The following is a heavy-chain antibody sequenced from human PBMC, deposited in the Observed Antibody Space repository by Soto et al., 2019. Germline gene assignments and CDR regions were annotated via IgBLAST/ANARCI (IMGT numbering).Heavy chain of an antibody. CDR3: ARGPRGLYGNDY. Sequence: GGSMGLSCSSSRVTFNIDLMPWVRKAAGKGLVWVSRINMDGSSTNYADSVKGRFTISRDNAKNTLYLQMNSLRADDTAVYYCARGPRGLYGNDYWGQGALVTVSS. J-gene: IGHJ4*02. CDR2: INMDGSST. D-gene: IGHD4-4*01. V-gene: IGHV3-74*01. CDR1: RVTFNIDL.